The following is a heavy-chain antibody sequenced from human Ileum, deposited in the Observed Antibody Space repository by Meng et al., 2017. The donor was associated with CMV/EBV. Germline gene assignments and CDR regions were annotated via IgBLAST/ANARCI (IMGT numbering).Heavy chain of an antibody. CDR3: VHRRDYSGNWNGGSVDF. V-gene: IGHV2-5*02. CDR1: SLTSSPVG. CDR2: IYWDDDK. J-gene: IGHJ4*02. D-gene: IGHD1-1*01. Sequence: SLTSSPVGVGWIRQPTGKAQEWLAFIYWDDDKRYSPSLKSRLTITKDAPKNQVVLTMTNMGPADTATYHCVHRRDYSGNWNGGSVDFWGQGALVTVSS.